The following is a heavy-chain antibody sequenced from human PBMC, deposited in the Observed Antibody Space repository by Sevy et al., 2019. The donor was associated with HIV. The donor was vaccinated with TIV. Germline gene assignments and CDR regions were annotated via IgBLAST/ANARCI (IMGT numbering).Heavy chain of an antibody. D-gene: IGHD1-1*01. V-gene: IGHV4-34*01. J-gene: IGHJ2*01. CDR3: ARKYIEDVTTPNSPSYFDL. Sequence: SETLSLTCAVYDGSFNDYYWTSIRQPPGKRLEWIGEINHGGNTNYNPSLESRVAISVDTSKRQVSLNLNSVTVADTAVYYCARKYIEDVTTPNSPSYFDLWGRGTLVTVSS. CDR2: INHGGNT. CDR1: DGSFNDYY.